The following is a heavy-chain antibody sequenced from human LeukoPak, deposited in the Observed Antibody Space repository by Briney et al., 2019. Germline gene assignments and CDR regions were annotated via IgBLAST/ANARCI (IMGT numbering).Heavy chain of an antibody. CDR1: GGSISSYY. CDR2: IYYSGST. J-gene: IGHJ3*02. V-gene: IGHV4-39*01. D-gene: IGHD6-6*01. Sequence: SETLSLTCTVSGGSISSYYWGWIRQPPGKGLEWIGSIYYSGSTYYNPSLKSRVTISVDTSKDQFSLKLSSVTAADTAVYYCARVDFSSAHPGYGAFDIWGQGTMVTVSS. CDR3: ARVDFSSAHPGYGAFDI.